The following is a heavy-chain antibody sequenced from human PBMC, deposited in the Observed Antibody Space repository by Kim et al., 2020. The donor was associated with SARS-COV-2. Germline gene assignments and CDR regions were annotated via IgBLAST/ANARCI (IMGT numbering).Heavy chain of an antibody. Sequence: RFTISRDNAKNSLYLQMNSLRAEDTAVYYCAREQAYYDFWSGYSPNYFDYWGQGTLVTVSS. D-gene: IGHD3-3*01. V-gene: IGHV3-11*06. CDR3: AREQAYYDFWSGYSPNYFDY. J-gene: IGHJ4*02.